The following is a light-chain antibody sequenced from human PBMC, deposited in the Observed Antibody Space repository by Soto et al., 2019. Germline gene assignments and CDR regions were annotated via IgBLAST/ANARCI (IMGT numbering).Light chain of an antibody. Sequence: QYALTQPASVCGSPGQSITLSCSRSSSDVGGYNYVSWYQQHPGKAPKLMIYEVSNRPSGVSNRFSGSKSGNTASLTISGLQADDEADYYCSSYTTTSTLGVFGGGTKLTV. CDR3: SSYTTTSTLGV. V-gene: IGLV2-14*01. CDR2: EVS. J-gene: IGLJ2*01. CDR1: SSDVGGYNY.